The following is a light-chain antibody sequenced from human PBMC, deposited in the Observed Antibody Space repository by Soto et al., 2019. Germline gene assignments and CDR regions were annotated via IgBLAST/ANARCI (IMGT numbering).Light chain of an antibody. J-gene: IGKJ5*01. Sequence: DIHLTHSPSTLSPSGRDGVTINCGASESISRWLAWYQQKPGKAPKLLIYKASSLESGVPSRFSGSGSGTEFTLTINSLQADDFATYYCQQHNSFSITFGQGTRLENK. CDR2: KAS. CDR1: ESISRW. CDR3: QQHNSFSIT. V-gene: IGKV1-5*03.